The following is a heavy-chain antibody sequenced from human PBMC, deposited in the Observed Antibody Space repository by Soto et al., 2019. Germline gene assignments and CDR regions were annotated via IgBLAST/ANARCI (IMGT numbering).Heavy chain of an antibody. V-gene: IGHV3-74*01. CDR1: GFTFRSHW. D-gene: IGHD1-20*01. Sequence: GGSLRLSCAASGFTFRSHWMHWVRQAPDKGLVWVSQINPDRRITTYADSVNGRFTFSRDNAKNTLYLQMNSLRVEDTAVYYCARGITGAMDVWGRGTTVTVSS. CDR3: ARGITGAMDV. CDR2: INPDRRIT. J-gene: IGHJ6*02.